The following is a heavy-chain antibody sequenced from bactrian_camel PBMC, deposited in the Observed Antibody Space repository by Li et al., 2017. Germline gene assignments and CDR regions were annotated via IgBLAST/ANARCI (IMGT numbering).Heavy chain of an antibody. CDR2: ITPDSDRT. J-gene: IGHJ4*01. V-gene: IGHV3S36*01. D-gene: IGHD5*01. CDR3: AADLDLQGWSCHKREYTY. Sequence: VQLVESGGGLVQPGGSLRLSCTASAFTFENHGMTWVRQAPGKGLEWVAYITPDSDRTNYADSVKGRFTISRDNAKNTLYLQMNSLKPEDTAMYYCAADLDLQGWSCHKREYTYWGQGTQVTVS. CDR1: AFTFENHG.